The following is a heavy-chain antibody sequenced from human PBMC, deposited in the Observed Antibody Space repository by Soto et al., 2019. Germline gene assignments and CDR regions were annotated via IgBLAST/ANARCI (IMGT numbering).Heavy chain of an antibody. J-gene: IGHJ4*02. CDR3: AKDHWGSY. V-gene: IGHV3-23*01. CDR2: ISGSGGST. Sequence: EMQLLESGGGLVQPGGSLRLSCAASGFSFSSYAMSWVRQAPGKGLEWVSAISGSGGSTYYADSVKGRFTISRDNSKNPLYLQMNSLRVEDAALYYCAKDHWGSYSGQGALVTVSS. D-gene: IGHD3-16*01. CDR1: GFSFSSYA.